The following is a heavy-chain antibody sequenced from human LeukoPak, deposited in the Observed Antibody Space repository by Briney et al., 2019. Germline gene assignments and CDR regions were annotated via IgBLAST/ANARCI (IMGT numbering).Heavy chain of an antibody. CDR2: ISSICSII. D-gene: IGHD3-10*02. J-gene: IGHJ6*01. Sequence: GGSLRHSCAASGFTFNSYEMNWVRQAPRKGGEWVSYISSICSIILYAHAVKGPFSLSRDNAKKSLYLQMNIVRAPNTRVSYFVDVSINMIGGVRGKGNTVTISS. CDR1: GFTFNSYE. V-gene: IGHV3-48*03. CDR3: VDVSINMIGGV.